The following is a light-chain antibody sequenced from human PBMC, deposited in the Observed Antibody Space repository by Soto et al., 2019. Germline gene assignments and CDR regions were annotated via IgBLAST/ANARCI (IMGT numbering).Light chain of an antibody. V-gene: IGKV1-12*01. CDR2: AAS. CDR1: QDISRW. CDR3: QQANSFVRIT. Sequence: DIQMTQSPSSVSASVGDRVTITCRASQDISRWLAWFQQKPGKAPKLLIYAASSLQSGVPSRFSGSGAGTDFPLTISSRQPEDFATYSCQQANSFVRITFGPGTKVDIK. J-gene: IGKJ3*01.